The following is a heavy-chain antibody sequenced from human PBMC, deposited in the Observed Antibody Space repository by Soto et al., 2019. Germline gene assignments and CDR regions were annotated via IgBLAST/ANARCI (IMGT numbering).Heavy chain of an antibody. CDR1: GYTFTTYG. V-gene: IGHV1-18*01. CDR3: AREGEMPYYYYGLDV. CDR2: ISGYNGHT. J-gene: IGHJ6*02. D-gene: IGHD3-16*01. Sequence: QVQLVQSGAEVRKPGASVKVSCKASGYTFTTYGISWVRQAPGQGLEWMGWISGYNGHTKYAQKFQGRVTMSTDPSTSTVYMDLRSLRSDDTAGYYCAREGEMPYYYYGLDVWGQGTTVTVSS.